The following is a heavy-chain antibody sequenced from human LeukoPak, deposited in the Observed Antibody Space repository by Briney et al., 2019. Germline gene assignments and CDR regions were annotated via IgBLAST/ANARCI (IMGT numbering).Heavy chain of an antibody. J-gene: IGHJ5*02. Sequence: GESLKISCKGSGYSFTSYWIGWVRQMPGKGLEWMGIIYPGDSDTRYSPSFQGQVTISADKSISTAYLQWSSLKASDTAMYYCARRDYCSSTSCHYTSNGWFDPWGQGTLVTVSS. CDR2: IYPGDSDT. CDR3: ARRDYCSSTSCHYTSNGWFDP. V-gene: IGHV5-51*01. CDR1: GYSFTSYW. D-gene: IGHD2-2*01.